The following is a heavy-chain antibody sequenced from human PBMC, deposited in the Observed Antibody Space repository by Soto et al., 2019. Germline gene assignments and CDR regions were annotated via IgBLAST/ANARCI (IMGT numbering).Heavy chain of an antibody. CDR3: ARAWDCGGDCYPGKNWFDP. V-gene: IGHV4-30-2*01. Sequence: SETLSVTCAFSGGSISIGGYAWSWIRQPPGKGLEWIGYIYHSGITYYNPSLKSRVTISVDRSKNQFSLKLSSVTAADTAVYYCARAWDCGGDCYPGKNWFDPWGQGTLVTGSS. CDR1: GGSISIGGYA. J-gene: IGHJ5*02. CDR2: IYHSGIT. D-gene: IGHD2-21*02.